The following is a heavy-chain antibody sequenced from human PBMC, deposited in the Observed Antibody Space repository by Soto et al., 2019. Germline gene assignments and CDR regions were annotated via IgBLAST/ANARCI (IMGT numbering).Heavy chain of an antibody. J-gene: IGHJ4*02. V-gene: IGHV1-69*13. CDR1: GGTFSSYA. CDR3: ARPATYYDFWSGYYVFDY. D-gene: IGHD3-3*01. CDR2: IIPIFGTA. Sequence: GASVKVSCKASGGTFSSYAISWLRQAPGQGLEWMGGIIPIFGTANYAQKFQGRVTITADESTSTAYMELSSLRSEDTAVYYCARPATYYDFWSGYYVFDYWGQGTLVTV.